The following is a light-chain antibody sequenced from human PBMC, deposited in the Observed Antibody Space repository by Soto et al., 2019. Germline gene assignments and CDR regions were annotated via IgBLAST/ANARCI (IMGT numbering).Light chain of an antibody. CDR2: DAS. CDR3: EQRSNWPLVT. V-gene: IGKV3-11*01. J-gene: IGKJ5*01. CDR1: QSVSSY. Sequence: EIVLTQSPATLSLSPGERATLSCRASQSVSSYLAWYQQKPGQAPRLLIYDASNRATGIPARFSGSGSGTDVTLIISSLEPEDFAVYYCEQRSNWPLVTFGQGTRLEIK.